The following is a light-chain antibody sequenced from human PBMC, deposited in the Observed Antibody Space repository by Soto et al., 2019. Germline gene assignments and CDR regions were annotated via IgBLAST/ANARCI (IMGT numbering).Light chain of an antibody. CDR3: QRYSSYSPYT. CDR1: QTVYSW. CDR2: EAS. V-gene: IGKV1-5*03. Sequence: DIQMTQSPSTVSASVGDRVTITCRASQTVYSWLAWYQQKPGKAPKLLISEASTLQSGVPSRFAGSGSGTEFTLAISRLQPDDFATYYCQRYSSYSPYTLGQGTKVEI. J-gene: IGKJ2*01.